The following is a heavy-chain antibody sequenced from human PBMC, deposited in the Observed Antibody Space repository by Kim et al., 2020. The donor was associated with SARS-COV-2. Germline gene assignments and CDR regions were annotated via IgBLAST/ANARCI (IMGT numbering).Heavy chain of an antibody. V-gene: IGHV3-53*01. D-gene: IGHD6-19*01. CDR3: ARGKTVSRGIAVAGSGAFDI. Sequence: GGSLRLSCAASGFTVSSNYMSWVRQAPGKGLEWVSVIYSGGSTYYADSVKGRFTISRDNSKNTLYLQMNSLRAEDTAVYYCARGKTVSRGIAVAGSGAFDIWGHGTMVTVSS. CDR1: GFTVSSNY. CDR2: IYSGGST. J-gene: IGHJ3*02.